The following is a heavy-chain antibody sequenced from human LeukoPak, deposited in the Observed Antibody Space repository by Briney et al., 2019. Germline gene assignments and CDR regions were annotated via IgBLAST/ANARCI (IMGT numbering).Heavy chain of an antibody. CDR1: GGSVSSFY. J-gene: IGHJ4*02. CDR3: ARESSSWYYFDS. D-gene: IGHD6-13*01. V-gene: IGHV4-59*02. CDR2: FYYSGST. Sequence: SETLSLTCTVSGGSVSSFYWSWIRQPPGKGLEWIGYFYYSGSTNYNPSLKSRVTISVDTSKNQFSLKLSSVTAADTAMYYCARESSSWYYFDSWGQGTLVTVSS.